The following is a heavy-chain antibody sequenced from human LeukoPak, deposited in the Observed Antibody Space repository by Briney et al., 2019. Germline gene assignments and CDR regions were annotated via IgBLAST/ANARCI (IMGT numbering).Heavy chain of an antibody. CDR2: FDPEDGET. CDR1: GYTLTELS. J-gene: IGHJ4*02. D-gene: IGHD5-18*01. Sequence: ASVKVSCKVSGYTLTELSMHWVRQAPGKGLEWMGGFDPEDGETIYAQKFQGRVTMTEDTSTDTAYMELSSLRSEDTAVYYCATDRVRKPHRGYSYGHQAYWGQGTLVTVSS. CDR3: ATDRVRKPHRGYSYGHQAY. V-gene: IGHV1-24*01.